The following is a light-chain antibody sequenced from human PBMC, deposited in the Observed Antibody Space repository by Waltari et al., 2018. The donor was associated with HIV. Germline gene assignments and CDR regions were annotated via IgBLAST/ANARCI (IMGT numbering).Light chain of an antibody. CDR2: GAS. Sequence: EIVLTQSPATMSVSPGASATLSGRASQSVNSNLAWYQQKRGQAPGLLIYGASTRATGVAARFSGSGSGTEFTLTISSLQSEDFAVYYCQQYNKWPYTFGQGTKLEVK. CDR3: QQYNKWPYT. V-gene: IGKV3-15*01. J-gene: IGKJ2*01. CDR1: QSVNSN.